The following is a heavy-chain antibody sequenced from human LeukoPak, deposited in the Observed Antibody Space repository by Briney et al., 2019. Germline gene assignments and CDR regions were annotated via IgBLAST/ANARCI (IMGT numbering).Heavy chain of an antibody. CDR1: GYTFSSHG. CDR2: ISTYNGNT. V-gene: IGHV1-18*01. CDR3: ARGSLGGDIWFDS. J-gene: IGHJ5*01. D-gene: IGHD2-15*01. Sequence: GASVKVSCKASGYTFSSHGISWVRRAPGQGLEWMGWISTYNGNTNYAQKFKDRVAVTTDAATSTVYMELRSLTSDDTAVYFCARGSLGGDIWFDSWGQGTLVTVSS.